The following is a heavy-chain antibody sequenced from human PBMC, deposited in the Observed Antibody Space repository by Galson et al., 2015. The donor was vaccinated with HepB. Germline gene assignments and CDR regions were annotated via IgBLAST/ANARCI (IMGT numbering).Heavy chain of an antibody. CDR1: GFTFSSYG. V-gene: IGHV3-33*01. Sequence: SLRLSCAASGFTFSSYGMHWVRQAPGKGLEWVAVIWYDGSNKYYADSVKGRFTISRDNSKNTLYLQMNSLRAEDTAVYYCARDWDILTGPLLGTGYYGMDVWGQGTTVTVSS. CDR3: ARDWDILTGPLLGTGYYGMDV. J-gene: IGHJ6*02. CDR2: IWYDGSNK. D-gene: IGHD3-9*01.